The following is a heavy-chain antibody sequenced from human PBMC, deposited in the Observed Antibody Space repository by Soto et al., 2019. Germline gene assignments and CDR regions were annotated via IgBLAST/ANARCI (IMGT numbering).Heavy chain of an antibody. V-gene: IGHV3-21*01. CDR3: ARDRASSWYAFDI. CDR2: ISSSSSYI. J-gene: IGHJ3*02. Sequence: GGSLRLSCAASGFTFSSYSMNWVRQAPGKGLEWVSSISSSSSYIYYADSVKGQFTISRDNAKNSLYLQMNSLRAEDTAVYYCARDRASSWYAFDIWGQGTMVTVSS. D-gene: IGHD6-13*01. CDR1: GFTFSSYS.